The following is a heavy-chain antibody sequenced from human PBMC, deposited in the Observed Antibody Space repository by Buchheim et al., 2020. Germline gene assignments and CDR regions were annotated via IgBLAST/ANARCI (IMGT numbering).Heavy chain of an antibody. CDR3: ARGNDYGAKGFDY. CDR2: IYYSGST. V-gene: IGHV4-59*01. J-gene: IGHJ4*02. Sequence: QVQLQESGPGLVKPSETLSLTCTVSGGSISSYYWSWIRQPPGKGLEWIGYIYYSGSTNYNPSLKSRVTISVDTSKNPFYLKLSSVTAADTAVYYCARGNDYGAKGFDYWGQGTL. CDR1: GGSISSYY. D-gene: IGHD4-17*01.